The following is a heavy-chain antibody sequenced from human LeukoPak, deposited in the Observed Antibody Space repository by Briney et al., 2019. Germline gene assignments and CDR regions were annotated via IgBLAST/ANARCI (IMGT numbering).Heavy chain of an antibody. J-gene: IGHJ3*02. CDR2: IHTSTGNP. Sequence: ASVKISCKASGYTFSNYALSWVRQAPGQGLEWMGWIHTSTGNPAYAQGFTGRFVFSLDTSVSTAYLQISSLKAEDNAVYYCARGSQSAFDIWGQGTMVTVSS. V-gene: IGHV7-4-1*02. D-gene: IGHD1-26*01. CDR1: GYTFSNYA. CDR3: ARGSQSAFDI.